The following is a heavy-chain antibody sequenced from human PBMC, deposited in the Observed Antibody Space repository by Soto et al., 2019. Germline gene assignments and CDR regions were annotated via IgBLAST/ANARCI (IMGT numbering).Heavy chain of an antibody. Sequence: GESLTISCKGSGYSFTSYWIGWVRQMPGKGLEWMGIIYPGDSDTRYSPSFQGQVTISADKSISTAYLQWSSLKASDTAMYYCARHAIRGIYFKAHRSYYFYYCCQGTLVTVS. V-gene: IGHV5-51*01. D-gene: IGHD1-26*01. CDR3: ARHAIRGIYFKAHRSYYFYY. CDR2: IYPGDSDT. J-gene: IGHJ4*02. CDR1: GYSFTSYW.